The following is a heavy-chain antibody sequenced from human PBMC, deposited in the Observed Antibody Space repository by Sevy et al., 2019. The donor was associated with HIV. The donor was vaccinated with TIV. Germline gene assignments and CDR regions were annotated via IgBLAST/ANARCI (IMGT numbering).Heavy chain of an antibody. J-gene: IGHJ4*02. CDR2: INTRGTT. Sequence: GGSLRLSCAASGFIVSSYYMGWVRQAPGKGLEWAPLINTRGTTSYADSVKGRFTISRDNSKNTLYLQMNGLRAEDTAMYYCAREATRLTVWGQGTLVTVSS. D-gene: IGHD4-4*01. V-gene: IGHV3-53*01. CDR3: AREATRLTV. CDR1: GFIVSSYY.